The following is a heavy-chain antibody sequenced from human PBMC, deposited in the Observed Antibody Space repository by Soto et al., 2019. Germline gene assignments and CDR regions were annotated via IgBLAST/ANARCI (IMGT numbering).Heavy chain of an antibody. D-gene: IGHD4-17*01. CDR1: GGPFSSPT. V-gene: IGHV1-69*08. Sequence: QDQLVQSGAEVKTPGSSVKVSCKAFGGPFSSPTFSWVRQAPGQGLEWMGRIIPAIGTTTYAQKFQGRVTITADESVTTVYMDLNSLRTEDTAVYYCARPDVGAYWYFDIWGRGTLFTVSS. CDR2: IIPAIGTT. CDR3: ARPDVGAYWYFDI. J-gene: IGHJ2*01.